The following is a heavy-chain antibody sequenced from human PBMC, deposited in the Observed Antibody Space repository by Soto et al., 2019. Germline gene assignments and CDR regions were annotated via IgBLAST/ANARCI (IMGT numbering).Heavy chain of an antibody. CDR1: GASVSGDGSY. CDR2: IHNSGST. Sequence: QVQLQESGPGLVKPSQTLSLTCLVSGASVSGDGSYCGWLRQHPGKGLEFIGYIHNSGSTYSNPSLENRVAMSIDTSKNQFALRLSSVTAADSAVYFCARDLGSEQWFFDNWGQGILVTFSS. J-gene: IGHJ4*02. CDR3: ARDLGSEQWFFDN. D-gene: IGHD6-19*01. V-gene: IGHV4-31*03.